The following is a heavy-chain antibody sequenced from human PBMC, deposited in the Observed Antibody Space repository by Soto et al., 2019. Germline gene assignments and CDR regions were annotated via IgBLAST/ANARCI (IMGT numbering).Heavy chain of an antibody. Sequence: SETLSLTCTVSGGSISSGGYYWTWIRQHPGKGLEWIGYIYYSGSTYYNPSLKSRVTISVDTSKNQFSLKLSSVTAADTAVYYCARVSGSYYYGMDVWGQGTTVTVSS. CDR1: GGSISSGGYY. CDR3: ARVSGSYYYGMDV. J-gene: IGHJ6*02. CDR2: IYYSGST. D-gene: IGHD1-26*01. V-gene: IGHV4-31*03.